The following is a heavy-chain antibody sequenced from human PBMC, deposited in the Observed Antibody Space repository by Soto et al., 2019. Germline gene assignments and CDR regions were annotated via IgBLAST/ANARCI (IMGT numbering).Heavy chain of an antibody. CDR1: GYTFTSYG. CDR2: ISAYNGNT. Sequence: GASVQVSCKASGYTFTSYGISWVRQAPGQGLEWMGWISAYNGNTNYAQKLQGRVTMTTDTSTSTAYMELRSLRSDDTAVYYCARDPYVLRFLEWLPVHPAEYFQHWGQGTLVTVS. V-gene: IGHV1-18*01. CDR3: ARDPYVLRFLEWLPVHPAEYFQH. J-gene: IGHJ1*01. D-gene: IGHD3-3*01.